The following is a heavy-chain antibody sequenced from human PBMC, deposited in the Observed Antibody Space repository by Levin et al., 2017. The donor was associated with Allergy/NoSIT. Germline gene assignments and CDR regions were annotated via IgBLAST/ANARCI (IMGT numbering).Heavy chain of an antibody. Sequence: GGSLRLSCAASGFTFSSYSMNWVRQAPGKGLEWVSSISGSSSYIYYADSVKGRFTISRDNAKNSLYLQMNSLRAEDTAVYYCARDQGVADFWTGSPQHEFDYWGQGTLVTVSS. CDR2: ISGSSSYI. V-gene: IGHV3-21*01. J-gene: IGHJ4*02. D-gene: IGHD3/OR15-3a*01. CDR3: ARDQGVADFWTGSPQHEFDY. CDR1: GFTFSSYS.